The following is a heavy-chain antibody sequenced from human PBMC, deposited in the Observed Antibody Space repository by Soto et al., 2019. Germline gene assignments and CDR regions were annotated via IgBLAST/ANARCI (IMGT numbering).Heavy chain of an antibody. V-gene: IGHV3-53*01. D-gene: IGHD3-10*01. Sequence: GESLKISCAASGFTVSSTYISWVRQAPGKGLEWFSIIFSSGESFYADSVKGRFTISRDSSDNTVYLQMNSLKAEDTAVYYCARGGIGMVRTFDHWGQGTLVTVYS. CDR2: IFSSGES. CDR3: ARGGIGMVRTFDH. CDR1: GFTVSSTY. J-gene: IGHJ4*02.